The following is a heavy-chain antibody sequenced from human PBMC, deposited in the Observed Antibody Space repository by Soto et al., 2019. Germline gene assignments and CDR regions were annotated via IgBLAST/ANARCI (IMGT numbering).Heavy chain of an antibody. J-gene: IGHJ4*02. CDR1: GFTFSRYG. V-gene: IGHV3-30*03. CDR3: AMENIQVGEPNSFDF. CDR2: ISWDGLAQ. Sequence: PGWSLSLSCEVSGFTFSRYGMHWVRQAPGMRLEWVAVISWDGLAQYYGDSVKGRFTISRDNSQSTLYLQMNSLRTEDTAIYYCAMENIQVGEPNSFDFWGQGLLVTV. D-gene: IGHD1-1*01.